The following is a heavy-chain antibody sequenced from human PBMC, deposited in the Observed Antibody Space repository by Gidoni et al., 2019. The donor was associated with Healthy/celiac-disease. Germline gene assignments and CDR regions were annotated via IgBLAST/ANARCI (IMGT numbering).Heavy chain of an antibody. CDR2: RWYDGSNK. CDR3: ARDQNWGETDAFDI. CDR1: GFTFSSYG. D-gene: IGHD7-27*01. V-gene: IGHV3-33*01. J-gene: IGHJ3*02. Sequence: QVQLVESGGGVVQPGRSLRLSCAASGFTFSSYGMHWVRQAPGKGLEWVAVRWYDGSNKYYADSVKGRFTISRDNSKNTLYLQMNSLRAEDTAVYYCARDQNWGETDAFDIWGQGTMVTVSS.